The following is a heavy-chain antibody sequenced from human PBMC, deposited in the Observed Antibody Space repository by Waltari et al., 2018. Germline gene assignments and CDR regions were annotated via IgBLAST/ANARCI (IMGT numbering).Heavy chain of an antibody. CDR3: AREWGIERMYGMDV. D-gene: IGHD7-27*01. V-gene: IGHV1-3*01. CDR1: GYTFTSYA. CDR2: INAGNGNT. J-gene: IGHJ6*02. Sequence: QVQLVQSGAEVKKPGASVKVSCKASGYTFTSYAMHWVRQAPGQRLEWMGWINAGNGNTKYSQKFQGRVTITRDTSASTAYMELSSLRSEDTAVYYCAREWGIERMYGMDVWGQGTTVTVSS.